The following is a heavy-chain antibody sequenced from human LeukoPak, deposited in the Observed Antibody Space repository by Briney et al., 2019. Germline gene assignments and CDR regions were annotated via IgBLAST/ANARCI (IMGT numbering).Heavy chain of an antibody. D-gene: IGHD6-19*01. J-gene: IGHJ4*02. V-gene: IGHV5-51*01. CDR2: IYPGDSDT. CDR1: GYSFTTYW. CDR3: ARRSMAVDGTVGFDY. Sequence: GESLKISCKGSGYSFTTYWIGWVRQMPGKGLEWMGIIYPGDSDTRYSPSFQGQVTTSADKSVNTAYLQWSSLKASDTAIYYCARRSMAVDGTVGFDYWGQGTLATVSS.